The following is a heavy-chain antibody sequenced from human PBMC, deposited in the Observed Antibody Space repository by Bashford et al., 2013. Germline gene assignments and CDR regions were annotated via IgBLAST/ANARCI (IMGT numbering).Heavy chain of an antibody. J-gene: IGHJ6*02. CDR1: GGSFSGYY. D-gene: IGHD6-13*01. CDR2: INHSGST. V-gene: IGHV4-34*01. Sequence: LLYSSETLSLTCAVYGGSFSGYYWNWIRQPPGKGLEWIGEINHSGSTNYNPSLKSRVTISVDTSKNQFSLKLSSVTAADTAVYSCARGRYAAAGKNFYYYYGMDVWGQGTTVTVSS. CDR3: ARGRYAAAGKNFYYYYGMDV.